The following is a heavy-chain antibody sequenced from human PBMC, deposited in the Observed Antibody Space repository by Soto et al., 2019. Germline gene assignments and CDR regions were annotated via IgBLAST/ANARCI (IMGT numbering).Heavy chain of an antibody. V-gene: IGHV1-46*03. D-gene: IGHD2-15*01. CDR1: GYTFTSYY. Sequence: QVQLVQSGAEVKKPGASVKVSCKASGYTFTSYYMHWVRQAPGQGLESLGIINPSGGSTSYAQKFQGRVTMTRDTSTSTVYMELSRLRSEDTAVYYCARDGMAGAADYWGQGTLVTVSS. CDR3: ARDGMAGAADY. J-gene: IGHJ4*02. CDR2: INPSGGST.